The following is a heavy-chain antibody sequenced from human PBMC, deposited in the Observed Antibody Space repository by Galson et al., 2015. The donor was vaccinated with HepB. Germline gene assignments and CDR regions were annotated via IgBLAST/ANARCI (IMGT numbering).Heavy chain of an antibody. Sequence: SVKVSCKVSGYTFIELSMHWVRQAPGKGLEWMGGFDPEDGETIYAQKFQGRVTMTEDTSTDTAYMELSSLRFEGTAVYYCATGYSTSWYRRENWFDPWGQGTLVTVSS. CDR3: ATGYSTSWYRRENWFDP. D-gene: IGHD6-13*01. CDR2: FDPEDGET. J-gene: IGHJ5*02. V-gene: IGHV1-24*01. CDR1: GYTFIELS.